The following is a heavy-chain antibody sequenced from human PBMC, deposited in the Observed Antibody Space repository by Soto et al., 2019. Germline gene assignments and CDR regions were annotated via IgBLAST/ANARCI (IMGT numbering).Heavy chain of an antibody. CDR3: ARVGGGDAFDL. V-gene: IGHV4-30-2*01. CDR2: IYHGGNT. CDR1: GDSISTGGYS. J-gene: IGHJ3*01. Sequence: SETLSLTCAVSGDSISTGGYSWSWIRQPPGKGLEWIGYIYHGGNTYYNPSLKSRVTISVDGSRNQFSLQLSSATAADTAVYYCARVGGGDAFDLCGRGTMVTFSS. D-gene: IGHD3-16*01.